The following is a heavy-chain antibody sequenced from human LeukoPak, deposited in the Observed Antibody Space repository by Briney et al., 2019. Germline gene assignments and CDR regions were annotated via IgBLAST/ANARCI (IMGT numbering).Heavy chain of an antibody. V-gene: IGHV1-58*01. D-gene: IGHD1-26*01. CDR3: ARGVVGATWAFDI. CDR2: IVVGSGNT. Sequence: SVKVSCKASGFTFTSSAVQWVRQARGQRLEWIGWIVVGSGNTNYAQKFQERVTITRDMSTSTVHMELSSLRSEDTAVYYCARGVVGATWAFDIWGQGTMVTVSS. J-gene: IGHJ3*02. CDR1: GFTFTSSA.